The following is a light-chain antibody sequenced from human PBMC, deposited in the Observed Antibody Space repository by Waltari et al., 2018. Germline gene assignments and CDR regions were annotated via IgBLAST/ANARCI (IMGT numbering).Light chain of an antibody. CDR3: QVWDRRSNHVV. V-gene: IGLV3-21*03. CDR1: RIGDKS. Sequence: SYVLTQPPSVSAAPGKTARVTCGGDRIGDKSVHWYQQRSGQAPVLLVYDDTERPPGVPARFSGSNSGNTAILSISRVAAGDEADYYCQVWDRRSNHVVFGGGTQLIVL. J-gene: IGLJ2*01. CDR2: DDT.